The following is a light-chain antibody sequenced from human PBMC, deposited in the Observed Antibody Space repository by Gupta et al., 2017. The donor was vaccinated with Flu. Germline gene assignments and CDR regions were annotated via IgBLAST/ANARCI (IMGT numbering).Light chain of an antibody. CDR3: QKYKNWPWT. J-gene: IGKJ1*01. Sequence: PATLSVSPGERATLSCRASQSVSSNVACDQQKPGQAPRLLIYGASTRATGIPARVSGSGSGKEYTLTISSLQSEDFAVYYCQKYKNWPWTFGQGTKVEIK. V-gene: IGKV3-15*01. CDR2: GAS. CDR1: QSVSSN.